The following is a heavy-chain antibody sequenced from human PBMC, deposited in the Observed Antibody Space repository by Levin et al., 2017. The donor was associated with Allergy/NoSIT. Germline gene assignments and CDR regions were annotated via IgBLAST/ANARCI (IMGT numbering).Heavy chain of an antibody. J-gene: IGHJ6*02. V-gene: IGHV4-61*01. D-gene: IGHD5/OR15-5a*01. CDR3: ARNRIIVSGGNDYYYGMDV. CDR2: INYRGGT. CDR1: GGSVSSGTYY. Sequence: NTSETLSLTCSVSGGSVSSGTYYWSWIRRPPGKGLEWIGYINYRGGTKYNPSLNSRVTISVDTSKNEFSLKVTSVTAADTAVYYCARNRIIVSGGNDYYYGMDVWGQGTTVTVSS.